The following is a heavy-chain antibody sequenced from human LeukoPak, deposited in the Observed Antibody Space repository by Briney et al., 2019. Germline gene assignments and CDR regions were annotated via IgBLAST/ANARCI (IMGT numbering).Heavy chain of an antibody. CDR2: INHSGST. CDR3: ARTDSSSSVFYYYYYMDV. D-gene: IGHD6-6*01. CDR1: GGSFSGYY. V-gene: IGHV4-34*01. J-gene: IGHJ6*03. Sequence: SETLSLTCAVYGGSFSGYYWSWIRQPPGKGLEWIGEINHSGSTNYNPSLKSRVTISVDTSKNQFSLKLSSVTAADTAVYYCARTDSSSSVFYYYYYMDVWGKGTTVTVSS.